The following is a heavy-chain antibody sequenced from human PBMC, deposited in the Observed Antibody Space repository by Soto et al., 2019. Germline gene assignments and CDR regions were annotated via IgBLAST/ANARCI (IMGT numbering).Heavy chain of an antibody. D-gene: IGHD3-10*01. J-gene: IGHJ3*02. CDR3: ARDLGLGYYYGSGGAFDI. CDR1: GFTFSSYS. V-gene: IGHV3-48*02. Sequence: EVQLVESGGGLVQPGGSLRLSCAASGFTFSSYSMNWVRQAPGKGLEWVSYISSSSSTIYYADSVKGRFTISRDNAKNSLYLQMNSLRDEDTAVYYCARDLGLGYYYGSGGAFDIWGQGTIVTVSS. CDR2: ISSSSSTI.